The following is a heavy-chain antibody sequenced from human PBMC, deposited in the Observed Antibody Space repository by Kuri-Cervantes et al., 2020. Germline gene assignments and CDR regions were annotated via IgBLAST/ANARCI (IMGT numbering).Heavy chain of an antibody. V-gene: IGHV3-30*07. D-gene: IGHD1-20*01. CDR2: ISSDGENT. CDR3: ARDASRITGATNDY. J-gene: IGHJ4*02. CDR1: GFIFSSHA. Sequence: GESLKISCAASGFIFSSHAMHWVRQVPGKGLEWVAVISSDGENTYYADSVKGRFTISRDNSKNTLYLQMNSLRAEDTAVYYCARDASRITGATNDYWGQGTLVTVSS.